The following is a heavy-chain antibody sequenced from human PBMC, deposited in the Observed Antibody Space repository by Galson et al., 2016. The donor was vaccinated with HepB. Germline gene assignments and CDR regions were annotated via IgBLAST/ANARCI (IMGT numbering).Heavy chain of an antibody. J-gene: IGHJ4*02. CDR1: GGIFSSYT. Sequence: SVKVSCKASGGIFSSYTVNWVRQAPGQGLEWMGGIIPSFDTTNYAQKFEGRVTITADESTITVYMEVTSLTSEDTAVYYCARGTGYASGWLDSWGQGTLVTVFS. CDR2: IIPSFDTT. D-gene: IGHD6-19*01. V-gene: IGHV1-69*13. CDR3: ARGTGYASGWLDS.